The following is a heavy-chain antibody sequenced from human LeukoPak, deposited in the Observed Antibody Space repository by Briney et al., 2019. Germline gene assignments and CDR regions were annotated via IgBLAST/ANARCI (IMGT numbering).Heavy chain of an antibody. CDR2: IYTSGST. J-gene: IGHJ4*02. Sequence: SETLSVNCTVSGGSISSYYWSWIRQPAGKGLEWIGRIYTSGSTNYNPSLKSRVTMSVDTSKNQFSLKLSSVTAADTAVHYCARGGLVPAALDYWGQGTLVTVSS. D-gene: IGHD2-2*01. V-gene: IGHV4-4*07. CDR1: GGSISSYY. CDR3: ARGGLVPAALDY.